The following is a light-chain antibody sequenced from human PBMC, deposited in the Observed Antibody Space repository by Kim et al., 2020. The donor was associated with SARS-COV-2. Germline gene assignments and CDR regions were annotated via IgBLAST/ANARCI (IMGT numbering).Light chain of an antibody. CDR3: QSADSSGTYV. CDR1: ALQKQY. CDR2: KDS. Sequence: PSVSGSPGQTARITCSGDALQKQYAYWYQQKPGQAPVLVIYKDSERTSGIPERFSGSSSGTTVTLTISGVQAEDEADYYCQSADSSGTYVVGTGTKVTVL. V-gene: IGLV3-25*03. J-gene: IGLJ1*01.